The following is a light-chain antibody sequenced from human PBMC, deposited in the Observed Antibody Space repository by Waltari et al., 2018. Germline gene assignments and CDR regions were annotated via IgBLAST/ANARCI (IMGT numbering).Light chain of an antibody. J-gene: IGLJ3*02. Sequence: QSVLTQSPSVSAAPGQRVSISCSGSNSNIGNTYVTWYQQLPGTAPRLLIYDSDKRPSGIPDRFSGSKSGTSATLDITGLQTGDEADYHCGTWDSSLSAVVFGGGTKLTVL. CDR3: GTWDSSLSAVV. CDR1: NSNIGNTY. CDR2: DSD. V-gene: IGLV1-51*01.